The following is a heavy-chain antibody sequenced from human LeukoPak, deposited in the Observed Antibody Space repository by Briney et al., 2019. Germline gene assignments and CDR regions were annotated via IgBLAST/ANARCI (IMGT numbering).Heavy chain of an antibody. V-gene: IGHV4-59*08. CDR1: GGSISSYY. J-gene: IGHJ3*01. Sequence: PSETLSLTCTVSGGSISSYYWSWIRQPPGKGLEWIGYINYSGSTNYNPSLKSRVTISVDTSNNQFSLKLSSVTAADTAVYYCARDVSRTSWTWRWGQGTVVTVSS. CDR3: ARDVSRTSWTWR. CDR2: INYSGST. D-gene: IGHD2-2*01.